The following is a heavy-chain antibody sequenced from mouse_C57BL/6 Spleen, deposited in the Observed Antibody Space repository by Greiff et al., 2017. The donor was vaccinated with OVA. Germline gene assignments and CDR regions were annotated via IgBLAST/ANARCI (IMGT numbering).Heavy chain of an antibody. CDR2: IHPNSGST. J-gene: IGHJ2*01. Sequence: QVQLQQPGAELVKPGASVKLSCKASGYTFTSYWMHWVKQRPGQGLEWIGMIHPNSGSTNYNEKFKSKATLTVDKSSSTAYMQLSSLTSEDSAVYYCARDGFITTVVGRVYYFDYWGQGTTLTVSS. CDR3: ARDGFITTVVGRVYYFDY. CDR1: GYTFTSYW. D-gene: IGHD1-1*01. V-gene: IGHV1-64*01.